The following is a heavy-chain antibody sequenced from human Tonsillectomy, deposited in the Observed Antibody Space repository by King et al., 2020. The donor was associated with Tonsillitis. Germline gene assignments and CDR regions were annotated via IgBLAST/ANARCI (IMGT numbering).Heavy chain of an antibody. CDR2: ISGSGGST. D-gene: IGHD3-3*01. Sequence: VQLVESGGGLVQPGGSLRLSCAASGFTFSSYAMSWVRQAPGKGLEWVSAISGSGGSTYYADSVKGRFTISRDNSKNTLYLQMNSLRAEDTAVYYCALAAYYDFWSGYYKEDWGYYYGMDVWGKGTTVTVSS. CDR1: GFTFSSYA. V-gene: IGHV3-23*04. J-gene: IGHJ6*04. CDR3: ALAAYYDFWSGYYKEDWGYYYGMDV.